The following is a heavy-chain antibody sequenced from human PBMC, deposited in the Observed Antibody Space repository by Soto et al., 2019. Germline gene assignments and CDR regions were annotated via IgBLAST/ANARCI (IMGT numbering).Heavy chain of an antibody. CDR3: AKDISGWYQFDY. J-gene: IGHJ4*02. Sequence: PGGSLRLSCAASGFTFSSYAMSWVRQAPGKGLEWVSAISGSGGSTYYADSVKGRFTISRDKSKNTLYLQMNSLRAEDTDVYYCAKDISGWYQFDYWGQGTLVTVSS. D-gene: IGHD6-19*01. CDR2: ISGSGGST. CDR1: GFTFSSYA. V-gene: IGHV3-23*01.